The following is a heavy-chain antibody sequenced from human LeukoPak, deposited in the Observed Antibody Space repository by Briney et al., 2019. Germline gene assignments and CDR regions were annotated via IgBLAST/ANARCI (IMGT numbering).Heavy chain of an antibody. CDR2: ISYDGSNK. CDR3: ARDRLRYFDWLLYPHDAFDI. J-gene: IGHJ3*02. CDR1: GFTFSSYA. V-gene: IGHV3-30*04. D-gene: IGHD3-9*01. Sequence: GGSLRLPCAASGFTFSSYAMHWVRQAPGKGLEWVAVISYDGSNKYYADSVKGRFTISRDNSKNTLYLQMNSLRAEDTAVYYCARDRLRYFDWLLYPHDAFDIWGQGTMVTVSS.